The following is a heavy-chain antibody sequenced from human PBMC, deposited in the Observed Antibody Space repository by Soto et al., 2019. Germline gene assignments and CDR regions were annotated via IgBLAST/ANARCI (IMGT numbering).Heavy chain of an antibody. Sequence: QVQLVQSGAEVKKPGASVKVSCKASGYTFTNYYMHWVRQAPGQGLEWMGIINPSGGSTSYAQKFKSRHAMTRERSTSTVNMELSSLRSKDPAVYFCAKDLTSESIQDARFSDWFDPWGQGTLVTVSS. CDR3: AKDLTSESIQDARFSDWFDP. CDR1: GYTFTNYY. J-gene: IGHJ5*02. CDR2: INPSGGST. V-gene: IGHV1-46*01. D-gene: IGHD5-18*01.